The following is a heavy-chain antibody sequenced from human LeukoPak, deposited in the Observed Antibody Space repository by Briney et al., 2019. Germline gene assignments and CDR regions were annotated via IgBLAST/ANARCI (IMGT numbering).Heavy chain of an antibody. V-gene: IGHV3-30*03. CDR3: ARLTRGFGVWN. CDR2: ISYDGSNK. J-gene: IGHJ4*02. Sequence: GRSLRLSCAASGFTFSTYGMHWVRQAPGKGLEWVAVISYDGSNKFYGDSVKGRFTISRDNSKNSLYLQMNSLRAEDTAVYYCARLTRGFGVWNWGQGTLVTVSS. CDR1: GFTFSTYG. D-gene: IGHD3-3*01.